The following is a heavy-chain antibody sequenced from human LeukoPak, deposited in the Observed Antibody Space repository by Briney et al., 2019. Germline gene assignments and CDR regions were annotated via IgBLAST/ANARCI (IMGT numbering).Heavy chain of an antibody. CDR3: ASFSGGLDY. D-gene: IGHD2-15*01. J-gene: IGHJ4*02. CDR2: INHSGST. Sequence: SETLSLTCTVSGGSISSSSYYWSWIRQPPGKGLEWIGEINHSGSTNYNPSLKSRVTISVDTSKNQFSLKLSSVTAADTAVYYCASFSGGLDYWGQGTLVTVSS. V-gene: IGHV4-39*07. CDR1: GGSISSSSYY.